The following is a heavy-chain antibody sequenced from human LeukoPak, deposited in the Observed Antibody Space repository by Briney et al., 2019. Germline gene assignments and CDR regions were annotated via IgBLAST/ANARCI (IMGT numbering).Heavy chain of an antibody. CDR3: AKSGSRETVDY. Sequence: GGSLRLSCAASGFTFSSDAMSWVGQTPGKGLECVPTIRGSASRTYYADSVKGRFTISRDNSTNTLYLQMNSLRAGDTAVYYCAKSGSRETVDYWGQGTLVTVSS. J-gene: IGHJ4*02. CDR1: GFTFSSDA. V-gene: IGHV3-23*01. CDR2: IRGSASRT. D-gene: IGHD6-25*01.